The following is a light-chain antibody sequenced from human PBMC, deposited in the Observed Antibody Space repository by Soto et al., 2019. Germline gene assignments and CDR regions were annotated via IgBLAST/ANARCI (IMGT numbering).Light chain of an antibody. V-gene: IGLV2-14*01. CDR1: SSDVGIYNY. Sequence: QSALTQPASVPGSPGQSIAISCTGTSSDVGIYNYVSWYQQHPGKVPKLIIYEVTNRPSGVSNRFSGSKSGNTASLIISGLQAEDEADYYCTSYTTSSTRVFGTGTKLTVL. CDR2: EVT. CDR3: TSYTTSSTRV. J-gene: IGLJ1*01.